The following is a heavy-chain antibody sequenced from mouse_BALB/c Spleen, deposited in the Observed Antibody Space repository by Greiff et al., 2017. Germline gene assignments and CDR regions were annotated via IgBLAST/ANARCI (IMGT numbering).Heavy chain of an antibody. D-gene: IGHD2-4*01. CDR3: ARSRYDYGWFAY. Sequence: EVQLQQSGGGLVKPGGSLKLSCAASGFTFSSYTMSWVRQTPEKRLEWVATISSGGGNTYYPDSVKGRFTISRDNAKNNLYLQMSSLRSEDTALYYCARSRYDYGWFAYWGQGTLVTVSA. V-gene: IGHV5-9*03. J-gene: IGHJ3*01. CDR1: GFTFSSYT. CDR2: ISSGGGNT.